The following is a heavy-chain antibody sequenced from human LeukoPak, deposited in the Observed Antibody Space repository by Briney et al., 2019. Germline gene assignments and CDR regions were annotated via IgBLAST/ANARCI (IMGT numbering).Heavy chain of an antibody. CDR1: GFTFSTYW. V-gene: IGHV3-7*03. D-gene: IGHD2-8*02. J-gene: IGHJ4*02. CDR2: IRPDGSGE. CDR3: ARDCGAAITGPRFDL. Sequence: GGSLRLSYAASGFTFSTYWMSWVRQAPGKGLEWVAMIRPDGSGEYYVDSVKGRFTISRDNVNYSLYLQMNSLTAEDTAVYYCARDCGAAITGPRFDLWGQGARVTVSP.